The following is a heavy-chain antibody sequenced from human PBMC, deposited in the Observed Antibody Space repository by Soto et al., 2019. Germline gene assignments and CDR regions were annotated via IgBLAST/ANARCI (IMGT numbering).Heavy chain of an antibody. CDR1: GFTFSSFG. D-gene: IGHD4-17*01. J-gene: IGHJ4*02. CDR3: AKDRWGDFGDLNLPGY. Sequence: QVLLVESGGGVVQPGRSLRISCAVSGFTFSSFGMHWVRQAPGKGLEWVAVISDDGSSKHYADSLKGRFTISRDNSNNTLYLQMDSLGPADTAVYSCAKDRWGDFGDLNLPGYWGQGTLVTVSS. V-gene: IGHV3-30*18. CDR2: ISDDGSSK.